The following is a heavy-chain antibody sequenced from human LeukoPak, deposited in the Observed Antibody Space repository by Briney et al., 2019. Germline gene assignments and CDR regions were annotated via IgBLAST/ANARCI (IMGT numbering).Heavy chain of an antibody. CDR3: ARDNDYGGNSNY. CDR2: IYHSGST. V-gene: IGHV4-38-2*02. J-gene: IGHJ4*02. CDR1: GYSISSGYY. D-gene: IGHD4-23*01. Sequence: SETLSLTCTVSGYSISSGYYWGWIRPPPGKGLEWIGNIYHSGSTYYNPSLKSRVTISVDTSKNQFSLKLSSVTAADTAVYYCARDNDYGGNSNYWGQGTLVTVSS.